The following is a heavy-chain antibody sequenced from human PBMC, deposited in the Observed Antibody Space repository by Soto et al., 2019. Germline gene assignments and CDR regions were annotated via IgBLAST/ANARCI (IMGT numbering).Heavy chain of an antibody. J-gene: IGHJ4*02. CDR1: GFVFSDYV. V-gene: IGHV3-33*01. D-gene: IGHD1-26*01. Sequence: QAGGSLRLSCAASGFVFSDYVIHWVRQAPGRGLDWVAGIWYHGRDIFYTDSVKGRFTISRDNSKNMLYLQMNSLRAEDTAVYYCARDQGGQSGNFIFDNWGQGTLVTVSS. CDR3: ARDQGGQSGNFIFDN. CDR2: IWYHGRDI.